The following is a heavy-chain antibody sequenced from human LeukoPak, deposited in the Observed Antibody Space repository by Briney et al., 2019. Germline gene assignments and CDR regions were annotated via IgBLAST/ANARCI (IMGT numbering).Heavy chain of an antibody. CDR2: VNSDGRFT. V-gene: IGHV3-74*03. CDR3: VRSDWFDN. J-gene: IGHJ5*02. Sequence: GGSLRLSCAASGFTFSSYWMHWVRHAPGKGLVWVSRVNSDGRFTKYADSVKGRFTISRDNAKNTLYLQMNSLRAEDTAMYYCVRSDWFDNWGQGTLVTVSS. CDR1: GFTFSSYW.